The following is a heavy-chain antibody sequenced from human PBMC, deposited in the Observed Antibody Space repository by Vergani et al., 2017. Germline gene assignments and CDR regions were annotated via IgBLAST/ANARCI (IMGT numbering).Heavy chain of an antibody. CDR2: IKSKTDGGTT. V-gene: IGHV3-15*01. J-gene: IGHJ4*02. CDR3: TTDIYGSGSLPLGY. D-gene: IGHD3-10*01. CDR1: GFTFSNAW. Sequence: EVQLVESGGGLVKPGGSLRLSCAASGFTFSNAWMSWVRQAPGKGLEWVGRIKSKTDGGTTDYAAPVKGRFTISRDDSKNTLYLQMNSLKTEDTAVYYCTTDIYGSGSLPLGYWGQGTLVTVSS.